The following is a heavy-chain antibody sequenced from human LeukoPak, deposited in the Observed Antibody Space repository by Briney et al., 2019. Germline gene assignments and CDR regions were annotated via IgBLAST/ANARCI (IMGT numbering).Heavy chain of an antibody. V-gene: IGHV3-53*01. CDR1: GFTVNNNY. Sequence: GGSLRLSCAASGFTVNNNYVSWVRQAPGKGMEWVSVIYGGGSTYYADSVKGRFTISRDNSKNTVYLQMNSLRAEDAAVYYCVRVQRPSNWFDPWGQGTLVTVSS. J-gene: IGHJ5*02. CDR3: VRVQRPSNWFDP. CDR2: IYGGGST. D-gene: IGHD5-24*01.